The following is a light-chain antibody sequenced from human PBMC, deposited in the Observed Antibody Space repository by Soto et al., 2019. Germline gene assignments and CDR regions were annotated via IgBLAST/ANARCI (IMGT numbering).Light chain of an antibody. J-gene: IGKJ2*01. CDR2: GAS. Sequence: EIMMTQSPATLSVSPGEGAILSCGASQSVSSNLAWYQQKPGQGPRLLIYGASARATGVPARFSGGGSGTEFTLAISRLQSEDFAVYYCQQYDDWPPTFGQGTELEI. CDR3: QQYDDWPPT. CDR1: QSVSSN. V-gene: IGKV3-15*01.